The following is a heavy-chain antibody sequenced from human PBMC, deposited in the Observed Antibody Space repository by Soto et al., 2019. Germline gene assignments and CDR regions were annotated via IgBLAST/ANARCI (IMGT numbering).Heavy chain of an antibody. J-gene: IGHJ6*02. CDR2: INAGNGNT. CDR1: GYTFTSYY. V-gene: IGHV1-3*01. CDR3: ARDPSYYGMDV. Sequence: ASVKVSCKASGYTFTSYYMHWVRQAPGQRLEWMGWINAGNGNTKYSQKFQGRVTITRDTSASTAYMELSSLRSEDTAVYYCARDPSYYGMDVWGQGTTVTVSS.